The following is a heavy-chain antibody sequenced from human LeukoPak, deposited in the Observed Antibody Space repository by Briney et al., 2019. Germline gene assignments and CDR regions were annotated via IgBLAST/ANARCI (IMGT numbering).Heavy chain of an antibody. CDR3: ARDQEGFDY. V-gene: IGHV1-46*01. CDR1: GYTFTNNY. CDR2: IYPRDGST. J-gene: IGHJ4*02. Sequence: APVKVSCKASGYTFTNNYLHWVRQAPGQGLEWMGMIYPRDGSTSYARNFQGRVTVTRDTSTTTVHMELRGLRSEDTAVYYCARDQEGFDYWGQGTVVTVSS.